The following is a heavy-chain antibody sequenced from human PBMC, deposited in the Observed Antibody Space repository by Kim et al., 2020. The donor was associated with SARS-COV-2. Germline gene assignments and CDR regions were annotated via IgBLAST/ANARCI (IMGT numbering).Heavy chain of an antibody. CDR3: ARDQGYYYDSSGYYGSGY. CDR2: IIPIFGTA. V-gene: IGHV1-69*13. Sequence: SVKVSCKASGGTFSSYAISWVRQAPGQGLEWMGGIIPIFGTANYAQKFQGRVTITADESTSTAYMELSSLRSEDTAVYYCARDQGYYYDSSGYYGSGYWGQGTLVTVSS. CDR1: GGTFSSYA. J-gene: IGHJ4*02. D-gene: IGHD3-22*01.